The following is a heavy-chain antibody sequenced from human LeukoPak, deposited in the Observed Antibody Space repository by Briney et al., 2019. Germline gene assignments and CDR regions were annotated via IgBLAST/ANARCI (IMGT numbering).Heavy chain of an antibody. CDR2: ISGSGVST. V-gene: IGHV3-23*01. Sequence: GGSLRLSCAASGFTFTSYAMRWVRQAPGKGLEWVSAISGSGVSTYYADSVKGRFTISRDNSKNTLYLQMNSLRAEDTAVYYCAKGSGAYAYLFDYWGRGTLVTVSS. CDR1: GFTFTSYA. D-gene: IGHD2-15*01. CDR3: AKGSGAYAYLFDY. J-gene: IGHJ4*02.